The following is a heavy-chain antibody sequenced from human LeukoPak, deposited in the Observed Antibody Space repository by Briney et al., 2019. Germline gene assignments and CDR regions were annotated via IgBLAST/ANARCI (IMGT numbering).Heavy chain of an antibody. Sequence: ASVTVSFNASGYTFTVYYMHWVRQAPGQGLGWMGWINPNSGGTNYAQKVQGRVTMTRDTSISKAYMELSRLRSDDTAVYYCARSLYYYDSKDYWGQGTLVTVSS. V-gene: IGHV1-2*02. D-gene: IGHD3-22*01. J-gene: IGHJ4*02. CDR3: ARSLYYYDSKDY. CDR2: INPNSGGT. CDR1: GYTFTVYY.